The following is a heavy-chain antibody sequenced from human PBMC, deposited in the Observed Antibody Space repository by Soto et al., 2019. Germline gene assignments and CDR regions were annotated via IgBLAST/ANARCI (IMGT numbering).Heavy chain of an antibody. CDR3: ATQEVGGTYVYTFDP. Sequence: SETLSLTCTVSGGSITSSSYYWGWTRQPPGKGLEWIGSIYYSGSTYYNPSLKSRVTISVDTSKNQFSLKLSSVTAADTAVYYCATQEVGGTYVYTFDPWGQGTLVTVSS. V-gene: IGHV4-39*01. CDR2: IYYSGST. J-gene: IGHJ5*02. CDR1: GGSITSSSYY. D-gene: IGHD1-26*01.